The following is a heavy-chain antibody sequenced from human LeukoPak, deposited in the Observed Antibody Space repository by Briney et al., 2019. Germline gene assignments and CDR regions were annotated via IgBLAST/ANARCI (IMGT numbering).Heavy chain of an antibody. D-gene: IGHD2-15*01. CDR2: ISSSSSYI. J-gene: IGHJ4*02. Sequence: GRSLRLSCAASGFTFSSYSMNWVRQAPGKGLEWVSSISSSSSYIYYADSVKGRFTISRDNAKNSLYLQMDSLRAEDTAVYYCARDGKDCSGGSCYVSNDYWGQGTLVTVSS. V-gene: IGHV3-21*01. CDR3: ARDGKDCSGGSCYVSNDY. CDR1: GFTFSSYS.